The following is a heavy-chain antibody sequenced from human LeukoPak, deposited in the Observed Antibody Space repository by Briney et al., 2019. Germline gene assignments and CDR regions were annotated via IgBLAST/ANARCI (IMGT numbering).Heavy chain of an antibody. CDR3: AKTSLDYGDYVPDFGY. J-gene: IGHJ4*02. CDR2: IYSGGST. D-gene: IGHD4-17*01. Sequence: GGSLRLSCAASGFTVSSNYMSWVRQAPGKGLEWVSVIYSGGSTYYADSAKGRFTISRDNSKNTLYLQMNSLRAEDTAVYYCAKTSLDYGDYVPDFGYWGQGTLVTVSS. CDR1: GFTVSSNY. V-gene: IGHV3-53*05.